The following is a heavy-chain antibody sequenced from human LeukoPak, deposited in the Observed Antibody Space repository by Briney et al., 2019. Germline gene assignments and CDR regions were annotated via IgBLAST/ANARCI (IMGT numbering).Heavy chain of an antibody. CDR3: ARSTKKYDFWSGYFDY. Sequence: PSETLSLTCTVSGGSISSYYWSWIRQPPGKGLEWIGYIYYSGSTNYNPSLKSRVTISVDTSKNQFSLKLSSVTAADAAVYYCARSTKKYDFWSGYFDYWGQGTLVTVSS. D-gene: IGHD3-3*01. CDR2: IYYSGST. CDR1: GGSISSYY. V-gene: IGHV4-59*01. J-gene: IGHJ4*02.